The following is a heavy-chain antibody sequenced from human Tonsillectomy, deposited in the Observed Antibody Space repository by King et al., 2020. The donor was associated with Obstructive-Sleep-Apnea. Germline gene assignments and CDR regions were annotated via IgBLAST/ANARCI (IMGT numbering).Heavy chain of an antibody. Sequence: QLQESGSGLVKPSQTLSLTCAVSGGSISSGGYSWSWIRQPPGKGLEWIGYIYHSGGTYYNPSLKSRVTISVDRSKNQFSLKLSSVTAADTAVYYCARGELERSFDYWGQGTLVTVSS. CDR1: GGSISSGGYS. D-gene: IGHD1-1*01. CDR2: IYHSGGT. V-gene: IGHV4-30-2*01. J-gene: IGHJ4*02. CDR3: ARGELERSFDY.